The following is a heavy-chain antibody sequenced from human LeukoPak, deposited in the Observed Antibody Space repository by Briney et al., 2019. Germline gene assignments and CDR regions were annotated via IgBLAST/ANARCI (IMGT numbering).Heavy chain of an antibody. CDR1: GSSFTSYW. CDR2: IHPGDSDT. J-gene: IGHJ4*02. Sequence: GESLKISCKGSGSSFTSYWIGWVRQMPGKGLEWMGIIHPGDSDTKYGPSFQGQVTISADKSISTAYLQWSSLKASDTAMYYCARGHHDYFDYWGQGTLVTVSS. V-gene: IGHV5-51*01. CDR3: ARGHHDYFDY.